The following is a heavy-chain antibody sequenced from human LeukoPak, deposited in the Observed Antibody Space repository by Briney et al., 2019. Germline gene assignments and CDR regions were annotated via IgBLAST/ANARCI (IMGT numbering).Heavy chain of an antibody. CDR2: ITSNSSYI. CDR3: AGDGFGKFSDLFDALDI. CDR1: GFTFNDYT. Sequence: GGSLRLSCAASGFTFNDYTMNWIRQAPGKGLEWVSSITSNSSYIYYTGSVKGRFTISRDNAKNSLYLQMNSLRAEDTAVYYCAGDGFGKFSDLFDALDIWGQGTMVSVSS. D-gene: IGHD3-10*01. J-gene: IGHJ3*02. V-gene: IGHV3-21*01.